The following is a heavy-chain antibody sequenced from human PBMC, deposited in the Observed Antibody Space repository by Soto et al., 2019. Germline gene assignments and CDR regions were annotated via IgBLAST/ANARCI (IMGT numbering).Heavy chain of an antibody. CDR3: ARTIYYDTGSNAYFRYFGS. J-gene: IGHJ4*02. CDR1: GFPFSDFA. Sequence: QVQLVESGGGVVQPGRSLRLSCAASGFPFSDFAMHWVRRAPGKGLEWVAVISYCGTNKYYGDTVKGRFTISRYDSKNALYLQMNSLRAEDTALYYCARTIYYDTGSNAYFRYFGSWGQGTLVTVSS. D-gene: IGHD3-22*01. CDR2: ISYCGTNK. V-gene: IGHV3-30-3*01.